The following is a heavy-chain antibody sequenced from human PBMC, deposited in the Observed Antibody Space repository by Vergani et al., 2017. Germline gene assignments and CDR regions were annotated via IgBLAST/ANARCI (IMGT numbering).Heavy chain of an antibody. V-gene: IGHV3-23*01. Sequence: EVQLLESGGGLVQPGGSLRLSCAASGFTFSSYAMSWVRQAPGKGLEWVSAISGSGGSTYYADSVKGRFTISRDTSKNTLYLQMNSLRAEDTAVYYCALDYGGNAGAFDIWGQGTMVTVSS. J-gene: IGHJ3*02. CDR2: ISGSGGST. CDR3: ALDYGGNAGAFDI. D-gene: IGHD4-23*01. CDR1: GFTFSSYA.